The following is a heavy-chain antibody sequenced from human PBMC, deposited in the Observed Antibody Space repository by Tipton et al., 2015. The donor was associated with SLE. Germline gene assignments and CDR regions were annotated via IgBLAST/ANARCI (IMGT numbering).Heavy chain of an antibody. D-gene: IGHD2-2*01. Sequence: TLSLTCTVSGGSISSYYWSWIRQPPGKGLEWIGNLYYSGSTYYNPSFKSRVTISLDKSKNQFSLRLSSVTAADTAVYYCARGYQLPLGPYYYYYMDVWGKGTTVTVSS. V-gene: IGHV4-59*12. J-gene: IGHJ6*03. CDR2: LYYSGST. CDR1: GGSISSYY. CDR3: ARGYQLPLGPYYYYYMDV.